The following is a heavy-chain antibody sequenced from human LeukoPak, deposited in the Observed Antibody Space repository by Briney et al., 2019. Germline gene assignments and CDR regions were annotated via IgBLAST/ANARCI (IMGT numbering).Heavy chain of an antibody. J-gene: IGHJ4*02. Sequence: GASVTVSCKVSGYTLTELSMHWVRQAPGKGLEWMGGFDPEDGETIYAQKFQGRVTMIEDTSTDTAYMELSSLRSEDTAVYYCATDRKDTAMMGYWGQGTLVTVSS. V-gene: IGHV1-24*01. CDR2: FDPEDGET. D-gene: IGHD5-18*01. CDR1: GYTLTELS. CDR3: ATDRKDTAMMGY.